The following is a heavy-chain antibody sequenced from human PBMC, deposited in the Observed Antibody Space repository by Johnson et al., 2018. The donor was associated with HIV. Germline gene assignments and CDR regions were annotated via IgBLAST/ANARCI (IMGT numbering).Heavy chain of an antibody. J-gene: IGHJ3*02. CDR3: ASVSTAWGGDYVDYTFDI. Sequence: QVQLVESGGGLVKPGGSLRLSCSVSGFTFSDYYMSWIRPTPGKGLGWVSYISSGGGSVHYAESVKGRFIISRGNAKTSLYLQMDSLGSEDTALYCCASVSTAWGGDYVDYTFDIWGQGTMVTVDS. CDR1: GFTFSDYY. V-gene: IGHV3-11*04. D-gene: IGHD2-21*02. CDR2: ISSGGGSV.